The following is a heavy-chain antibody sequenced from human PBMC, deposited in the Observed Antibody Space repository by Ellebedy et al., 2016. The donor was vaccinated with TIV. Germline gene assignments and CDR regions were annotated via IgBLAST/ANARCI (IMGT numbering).Heavy chain of an antibody. CDR2: ISGTGGST. V-gene: IGHV3-23*01. Sequence: GESLKISCAVSGFTFSNYAMSWVRQAPGKGLEWVSIISGTGGSTNYADSVKGRFTISRDNSKNTLYLQMNSLRAEDTAVYFCAKDSGRSGWISDYWGQGTLVTVSS. D-gene: IGHD3-10*01. CDR3: AKDSGRSGWISDY. J-gene: IGHJ4*02. CDR1: GFTFSNYA.